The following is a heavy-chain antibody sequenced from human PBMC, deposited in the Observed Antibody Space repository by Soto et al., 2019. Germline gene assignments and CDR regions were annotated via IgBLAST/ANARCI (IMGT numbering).Heavy chain of an antibody. CDR3: AKSRGIAAAGPLGFDP. D-gene: IGHD6-13*01. CDR1: GFTFSSYG. J-gene: IGHJ5*02. CDR2: ISYDGSNK. V-gene: IGHV3-30*18. Sequence: SLRLSCAASGFTFSSYGMHWVRQAPGKGLEWVAVISYDGSNKYYADSVKGRFTISRDNSKNTLYLQMNSLRAEDTAVYYCAKSRGIAAAGPLGFDPWGQGTRVTVSS.